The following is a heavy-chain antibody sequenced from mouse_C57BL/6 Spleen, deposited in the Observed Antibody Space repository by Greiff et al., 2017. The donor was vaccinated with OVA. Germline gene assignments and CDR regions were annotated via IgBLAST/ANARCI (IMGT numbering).Heavy chain of an antibody. CDR1: GFTFSDYG. V-gene: IGHV5-17*01. J-gene: IGHJ4*01. CDR2: ISSGSSTI. CDR3: ARLYDGYHYYAMDY. D-gene: IGHD2-3*01. Sequence: EVKVVESGGGLVKPGGSLKLSCAASGFTFSDYGMHWVRQAPEKGLEWVAYISSGSSTIYYADTVKGRFTISRDNAKNTLFLQMTSLRSEDTAMYYCARLYDGYHYYAMDYWGQGTSVTVSS.